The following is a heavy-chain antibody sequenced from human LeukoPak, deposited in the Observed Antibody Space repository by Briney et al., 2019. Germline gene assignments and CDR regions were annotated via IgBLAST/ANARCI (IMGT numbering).Heavy chain of an antibody. CDR2: IYYSGST. D-gene: IGHD6-19*01. Sequence: SETLSLTCTVSGGSISSSTFYWGWIRQPPGKGLEWIGNIYYSGSTYYNPSLKSRVTISVDTSKNQFSLKLSSVTAADTAVYYCARGEQWLVQSLDFDYWGQGTLVTVSS. CDR3: ARGEQWLVQSLDFDY. CDR1: GGSISSSTFY. J-gene: IGHJ4*02. V-gene: IGHV4-39*01.